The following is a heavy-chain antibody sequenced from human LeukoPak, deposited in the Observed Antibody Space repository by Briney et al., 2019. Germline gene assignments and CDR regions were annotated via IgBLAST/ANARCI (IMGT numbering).Heavy chain of an antibody. CDR1: GYSISRGYY. CDR2: IYHSGST. D-gene: IGHD3-10*01. J-gene: IGHJ4*02. CDR3: AKGKGSGSYSPGFDY. Sequence: SETLSLTCTVSGYSISRGYYWGWTRQPPGKGLEWIGSIYHSGSTYYNPSLKSRVTISVDTSKNQYSLKLSSVTAADTAVYYCAKGKGSGSYSPGFDYWGQGTLVTVSS. V-gene: IGHV4-38-2*02.